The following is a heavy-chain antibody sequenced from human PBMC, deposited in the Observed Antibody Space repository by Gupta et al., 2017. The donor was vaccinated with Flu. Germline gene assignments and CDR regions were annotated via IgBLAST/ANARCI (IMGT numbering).Heavy chain of an antibody. J-gene: IGHJ4*02. CDR2: IYTSGST. CDR1: GGSISSGSYY. V-gene: IGHV4-61*02. Sequence: QVQLQESGPGLVKPSQTLSLTGTVSGGSISSGSYYWSWIRQPAGKGLEWIGRIYTSGSTTYNHSLKSRLTMSLDTSKNQFSLKLSSVTAADTAVYYCARTSYYDISGYDYGDFFDDWGQGTLVTVSS. D-gene: IGHD3-22*01. CDR3: ARTSYYDISGYDYGDFFDD.